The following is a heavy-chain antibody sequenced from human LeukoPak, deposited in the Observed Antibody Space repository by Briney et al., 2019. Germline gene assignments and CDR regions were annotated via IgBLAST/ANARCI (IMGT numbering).Heavy chain of an antibody. CDR1: GFTLSDYY. CDR2: ISPSSSTM. V-gene: IGHV3-11*04. CDR3: AREKSYYGSGYNPNFDY. D-gene: IGHD3-10*01. Sequence: GGSLRLSCAASGFTLSDYYMSWIRQAPGKGLEWVSYISPSSSTMYYADSVKGRFTISRDNAKNSLYLQMNSLRAEDTAVYYCAREKSYYGSGYNPNFDYWGQGTLVTVSS. J-gene: IGHJ4*02.